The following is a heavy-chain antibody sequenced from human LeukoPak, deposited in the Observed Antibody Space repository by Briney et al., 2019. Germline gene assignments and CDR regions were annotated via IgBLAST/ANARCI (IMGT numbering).Heavy chain of an antibody. J-gene: IGHJ4*02. V-gene: IGHV3-30-3*01. CDR3: ARDHSSLRSSSSLGYFDY. Sequence: LPGRSLRLSCAASGFTFSSYAMHWVRQAPGKGLEWVAVISYDGSNKYYADSVKGRFTISRDNSKNTLYLQMNSLRAEDTAVYYRARDHSSLRSSSSLGYFDYWGQGTLVTVSS. D-gene: IGHD6-6*01. CDR1: GFTFSSYA. CDR2: ISYDGSNK.